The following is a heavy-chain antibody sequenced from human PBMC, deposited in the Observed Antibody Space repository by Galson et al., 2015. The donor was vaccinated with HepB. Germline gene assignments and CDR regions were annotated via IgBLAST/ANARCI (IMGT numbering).Heavy chain of an antibody. CDR2: IRGSGDKT. V-gene: IGHV3-23*01. CDR1: GFTFSSYG. J-gene: IGHJ6*03. CDR3: AKGGAAIAYYFMDV. Sequence: SLRLSCAASGFTFSSYGTSWVRQAPGKGLEWVSSIRGSGDKTYYADSVKGRFTISRDNSKNTLFLQMNSLRAEDTAVFYCAKGGAAIAYYFMDVWGKGTTVTVSS. D-gene: IGHD6-13*01.